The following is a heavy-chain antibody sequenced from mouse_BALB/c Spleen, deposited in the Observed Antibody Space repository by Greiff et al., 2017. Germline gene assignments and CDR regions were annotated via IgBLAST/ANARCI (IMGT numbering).Heavy chain of an antibody. CDR1: GYSITSDYA. V-gene: IGHV3-2*02. D-gene: IGHD5-1*01. Sequence: EVQLKESGPGLVKPSQSLSLTCTVTGYSITSDYAWNWIRQFPGNKLEWMGYISYSGSTSYNPSLKSRISITRDTSKNQFFLQLNSVTTEDTATYYCARYLPWFAYWGQGTLVTVSA. J-gene: IGHJ3*01. CDR2: ISYSGST. CDR3: ARYLPWFAY.